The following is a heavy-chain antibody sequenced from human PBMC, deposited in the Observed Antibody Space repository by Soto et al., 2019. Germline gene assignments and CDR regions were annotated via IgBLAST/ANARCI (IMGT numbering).Heavy chain of an antibody. J-gene: IGHJ6*02. Sequence: ASVKVSCKASGFTFTSSAVQWVRQARGQRLEWIGWIVVGSGNTNYAQKFRERVTITRDMSTSTAYMELSSLRSEDTAVYYCAADTLAGHYYYYYGMDVWGQGTTVTVSS. CDR2: IVVGSGNT. D-gene: IGHD6-19*01. CDR1: GFTFTSSA. V-gene: IGHV1-58*01. CDR3: AADTLAGHYYYYYGMDV.